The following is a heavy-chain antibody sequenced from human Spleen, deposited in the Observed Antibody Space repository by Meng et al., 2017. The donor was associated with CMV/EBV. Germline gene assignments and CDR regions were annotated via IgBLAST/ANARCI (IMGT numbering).Heavy chain of an antibody. V-gene: IGHV3-23*01. D-gene: IGHD2-8*01. CDR1: GFSFSSYA. CDR2: ISGSGGNT. Sequence: GESLKISCAASGFSFSSYAMSWVRQAPGKGLEWVSIISGSGGNTYSADSVKGRLTISRDNSKNTLYLQMNGLRAEDTAVYYCAKVRYCTNGVCYVSSVDYWGQGTLVTVSS. J-gene: IGHJ4*02. CDR3: AKVRYCTNGVCYVSSVDY.